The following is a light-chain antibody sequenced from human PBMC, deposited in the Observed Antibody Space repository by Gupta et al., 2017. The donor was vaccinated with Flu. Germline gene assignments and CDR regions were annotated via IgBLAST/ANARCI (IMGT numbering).Light chain of an antibody. CDR2: DTV. J-gene: IGKJ2*01. CDR1: QRVTGN. CDR3: QQRDNWPPRYT. Sequence: ELVLTQSPATLSLSPGARATLSCRARQRVTGNLAWFQQRPGQLPRLLIHDTVNRAPGIAARLSGSGSGTDFTLTIRSLAPEDAAVDYCQQRDNWPPRYTFGQGTKLEI. V-gene: IGKV3-11*01.